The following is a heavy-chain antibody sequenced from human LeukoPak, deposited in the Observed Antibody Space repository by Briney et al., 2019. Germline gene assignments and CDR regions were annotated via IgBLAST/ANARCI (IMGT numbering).Heavy chain of an antibody. CDR3: ARVVVGLVAAGANEYFQH. D-gene: IGHD6-13*01. J-gene: IGHJ1*01. V-gene: IGHV1-69*05. CDR2: IIPIFGTA. CDR1: GGTFSSYT. Sequence: ASVKVSCKASGGTFSSYTISWVRQAPGQGLEWMGRIIPIFGTANYAQKFQGRVTITTDESTSTAYMELSSLRSEDTAVYYCARVVVGLVAAGANEYFQHWGQGTLVTVSS.